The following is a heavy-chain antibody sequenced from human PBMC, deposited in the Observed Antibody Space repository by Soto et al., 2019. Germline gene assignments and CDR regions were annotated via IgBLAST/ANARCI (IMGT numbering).Heavy chain of an antibody. D-gene: IGHD1-26*01. CDR1: GFDFTYYA. CDR2: MSSDGSKI. V-gene: IGHV3-30*18. Sequence: QVQLVESGGGAVQPGESLRLSCVASGFDFTYYAMHWVRQAPGKGRESVAVMSSDGSKIHHTDSVKGRFTISRDNSKITLYLQMNSLRKEDTAVYFCAKDEGVGGTLGLFDYWGQGTLVSVSS. J-gene: IGHJ4*02. CDR3: AKDEGVGGTLGLFDY.